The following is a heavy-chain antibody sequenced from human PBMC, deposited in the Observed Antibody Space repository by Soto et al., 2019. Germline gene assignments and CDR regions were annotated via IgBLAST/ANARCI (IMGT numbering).Heavy chain of an antibody. Sequence: SETLSLTCTVSGGSISSYYWSWIRQPPGKGLEWIGYIYYSGSTNYNPSLKSRVTISVDTSKNQFSLKLSSATAADTAVYYCARVWGGLVGTTIFGAYGMDVWGQGTTVTVSS. J-gene: IGHJ6*02. CDR2: IYYSGST. CDR3: ARVWGGLVGTTIFGAYGMDV. V-gene: IGHV4-59*01. D-gene: IGHD3-3*01. CDR1: GGSISSYY.